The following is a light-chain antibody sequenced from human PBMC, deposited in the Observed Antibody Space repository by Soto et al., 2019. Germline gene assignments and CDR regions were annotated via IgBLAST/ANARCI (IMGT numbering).Light chain of an antibody. CDR2: DAS. V-gene: IGKV3-15*01. CDR3: QQYNNWPPGT. Sequence: EIVLTQSPATLSLSPGERATLSCRASQSVSSYLAWYQQKPGQAPRLLIYDASNRATGIPARFSGSGSGTKFTLTISSLQSEDFAVYYCQQYNNWPPGTFGGGTKVDIK. CDR1: QSVSSY. J-gene: IGKJ4*01.